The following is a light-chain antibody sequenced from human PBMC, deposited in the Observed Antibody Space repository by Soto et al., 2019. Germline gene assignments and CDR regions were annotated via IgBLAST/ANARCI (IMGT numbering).Light chain of an antibody. J-gene: IGLJ1*01. Sequence: QSVLTQPPSASGTPGQRVTISCSGSSSNIGSNTVNWYQQLPGTAPQLLIYSNNQRPSGVHDRFSGSKSGTSASLAISGLKSEDEADYYCAEWDDSLNGYVFGTGTKLTVL. CDR2: SNN. CDR3: AEWDDSLNGYV. CDR1: SSNIGSNT. V-gene: IGLV1-44*01.